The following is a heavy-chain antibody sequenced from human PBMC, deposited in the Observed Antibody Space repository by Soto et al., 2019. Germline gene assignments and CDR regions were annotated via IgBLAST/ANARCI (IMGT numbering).Heavy chain of an antibody. J-gene: IGHJ6*02. Sequence: QVQLAQSGAEVKKPGSSVKVSCKASGGTFSSSAISWVRQAPGQGLEWMGAIIPVFGTAHYAQKFQGRVTMTSDKPTSTAYRELSRLRSEDTAVYYCARERPERGKDVWGQGTTVTVSS. V-gene: IGHV1-69*06. D-gene: IGHD6-25*01. CDR3: ARERPERGKDV. CDR1: GGTFSSSA. CDR2: IIPVFGTA.